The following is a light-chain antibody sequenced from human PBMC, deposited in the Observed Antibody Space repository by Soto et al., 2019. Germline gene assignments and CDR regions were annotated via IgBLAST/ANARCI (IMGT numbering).Light chain of an antibody. CDR3: QQSYSTPT. V-gene: IGKV1-39*01. CDR1: QSISSY. Sequence: DIQMTQSRSSLSASVGDRVTITCRASQSISSYLNWYQQKPGKAPKLPIYAASSLQSGVPSRFSGSGSGTDFTLTISSLQPEDFATYYCQQSYSTPTFGQGTKLEIK. J-gene: IGKJ2*01. CDR2: AAS.